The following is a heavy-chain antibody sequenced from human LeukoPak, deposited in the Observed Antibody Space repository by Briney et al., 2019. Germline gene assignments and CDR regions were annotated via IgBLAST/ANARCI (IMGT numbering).Heavy chain of an antibody. Sequence: GGSLRLSCAASGFTFSSYAMSWVRQAPGKWLEWVSVIGGSGDTTHYADSVKGRFTISRDDSKNTLYLQMNSLRAEDTAIYYCAKGTTSVYSGSSNWGQGTLVTVSS. CDR1: GFTFSSYA. J-gene: IGHJ4*02. D-gene: IGHD1-26*01. V-gene: IGHV3-23*01. CDR2: IGGSGDTT. CDR3: AKGTTSVYSGSSN.